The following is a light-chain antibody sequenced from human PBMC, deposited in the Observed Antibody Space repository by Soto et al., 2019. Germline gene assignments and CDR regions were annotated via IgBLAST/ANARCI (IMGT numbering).Light chain of an antibody. V-gene: IGKV1-9*01. CDR3: QQLHSYPFT. Sequence: DIQLTQSPSFLSASVGDRVTITCRASQGISSYLAWYQQKPGKAPKLLIYAASTLQSGVPSRFSGSGSGTEFTLTISSLQPEDFATYYGQQLHSYPFTFGPGTKVDIK. CDR2: AAS. J-gene: IGKJ3*01. CDR1: QGISSY.